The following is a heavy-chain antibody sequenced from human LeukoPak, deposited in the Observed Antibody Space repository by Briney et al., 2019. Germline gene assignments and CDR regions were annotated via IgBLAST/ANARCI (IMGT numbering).Heavy chain of an antibody. CDR3: APGYDNWFDP. CDR2: VSGNGRST. Sequence: GGSLRLSCAASGFTFSSYAMSWVRQAPGKGLEWVSAVSGNGRSTYYADSVKGRFTISRDNSKNTLYMQMNSLRAEDTAVYYCAPGYDNWFDPWGQGTLVTVSS. J-gene: IGHJ5*02. D-gene: IGHD1-1*01. CDR1: GFTFSSYA. V-gene: IGHV3-23*01.